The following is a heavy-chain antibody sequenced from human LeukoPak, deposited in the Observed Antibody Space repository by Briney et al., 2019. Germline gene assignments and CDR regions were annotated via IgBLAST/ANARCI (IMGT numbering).Heavy chain of an antibody. D-gene: IGHD3-10*01. CDR3: ARGGMGRGVIITNALIDY. J-gene: IGHJ4*02. CDR2: INPNSGGT. V-gene: IGHV1-2*02. CDR1: GYTFTGYY. Sequence: GASVKVSCKASGYTFTGYYMHWVRQAPGQGLEWMGWINPNSGGTNYAQKFQGRVTVTRDTSISTAYMELSRLRSDDTAVYYCARGGMGRGVIITNALIDYWGQGTLVTVSS.